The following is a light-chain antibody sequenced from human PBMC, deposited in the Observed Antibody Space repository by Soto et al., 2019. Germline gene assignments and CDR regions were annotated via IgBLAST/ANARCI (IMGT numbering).Light chain of an antibody. CDR1: SSDVGGYNY. V-gene: IGLV2-14*01. J-gene: IGLJ1*01. Sequence: QSVLTQPASVSGSPGQSITISCTGTSSDVGGYNYVSWYQQHPGKAPKLMLYEVSNRPSGVSNRFSGSKAGNTASLTISGLQVEDEADYYCSSYTSSSTLYVFGTGTKLTVL. CDR3: SSYTSSSTLYV. CDR2: EVS.